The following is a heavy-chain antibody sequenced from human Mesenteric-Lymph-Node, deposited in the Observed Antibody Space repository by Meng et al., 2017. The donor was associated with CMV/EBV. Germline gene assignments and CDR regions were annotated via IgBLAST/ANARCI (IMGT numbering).Heavy chain of an antibody. Sequence: LPSPVSGGSISSNSYRWGWIRQPPRKGMECIGSIYFSGTPYSNPSLKNRVTMSVDTSRNQFSLQLNSVTATDTSVYYCARYYGHSFDYWGQGTLVTVSS. CDR2: IYFSGTP. CDR3: ARYYGHSFDY. D-gene: IGHD4-17*01. CDR1: GGSISSNSYR. J-gene: IGHJ4*02. V-gene: IGHV4-39*01.